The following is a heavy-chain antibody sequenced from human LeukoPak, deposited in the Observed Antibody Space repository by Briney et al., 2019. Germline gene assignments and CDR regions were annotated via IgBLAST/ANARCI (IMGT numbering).Heavy chain of an antibody. CDR3: ARANYGGNSGPD. Sequence: PGGSLRLSCAASGFIFSDYYMSWIRQAPGKGLEWVSSISSSSSYIYYADSVKGRFTISRGNAKNSLYLQMNSLRAEDTAVYYCARANYGGNSGPDWGQGTLVTVSS. D-gene: IGHD4-23*01. V-gene: IGHV3-11*06. J-gene: IGHJ4*02. CDR2: ISSSSSYI. CDR1: GFIFSDYY.